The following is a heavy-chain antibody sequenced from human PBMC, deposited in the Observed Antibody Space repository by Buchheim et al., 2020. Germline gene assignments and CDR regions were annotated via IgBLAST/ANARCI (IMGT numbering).Heavy chain of an antibody. V-gene: IGHV1-45*02. CDR1: GYTFTYRY. D-gene: IGHD3-22*01. CDR2: ITPFNGNT. J-gene: IGHJ3*02. Sequence: QMQLVQSGAEVKKTGSSVKVSCKASGYTFTYRYLHWVRQAPGQALEWMGWITPFNGNTNYAQKFQDRVTITRDRSMSTAYMELSSLRSEDTAMYYCARSGYYDSSGPRDDAFDIWGQGT. CDR3: ARSGYYDSSGPRDDAFDI.